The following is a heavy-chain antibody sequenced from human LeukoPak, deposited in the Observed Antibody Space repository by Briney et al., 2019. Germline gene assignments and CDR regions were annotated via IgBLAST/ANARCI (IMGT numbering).Heavy chain of an antibody. Sequence: GISLRLSCTPSGLTFSSYGKHWVRQAPGKGLEWVAVIWYDGSNKSYAQSVEGRFTISRDYSRNTLYLQMNSLRAEDTAVYYCASGSTVTGLGGAFDIWGRGRMVTVSS. CDR3: ASGSTVTGLGGAFDI. V-gene: IGHV3-33*01. J-gene: IGHJ3*02. CDR1: GLTFSSYG. CDR2: IWYDGSNK. D-gene: IGHD4-17*01.